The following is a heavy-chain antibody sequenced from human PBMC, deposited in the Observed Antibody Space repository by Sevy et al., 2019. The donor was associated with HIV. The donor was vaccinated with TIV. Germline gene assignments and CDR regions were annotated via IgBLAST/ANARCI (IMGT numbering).Heavy chain of an antibody. CDR1: GFIFSAYW. Sequence: GGSLRLSCAASGFIFSAYWMNWVCQAPGKGLEWVANIKPDGRDKHYVDSAEGRFTISRDNAKNSLYLQINSLRVEDTAMYYSAQETFGRFDSWGQGTLVTVSS. CDR2: IKPDGRDK. D-gene: IGHD1-26*01. CDR3: AQETFGRFDS. J-gene: IGHJ4*02. V-gene: IGHV3-7*01.